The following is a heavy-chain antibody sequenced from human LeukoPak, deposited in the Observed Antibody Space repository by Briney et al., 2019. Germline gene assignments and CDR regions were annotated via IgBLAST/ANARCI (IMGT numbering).Heavy chain of an antibody. Sequence: GGSLRLSCAASGFTFSSCWMHWVRQAPGKGLVWVSRINSDGSSTSYADSVKGRFTISRDNAKNTLYLQMNSLRAEDTAVYYCARERVGASMDVWGQGTTVTVSS. D-gene: IGHD1-26*01. CDR3: ARERVGASMDV. CDR2: INSDGSST. V-gene: IGHV3-74*01. J-gene: IGHJ6*02. CDR1: GFTFSSCW.